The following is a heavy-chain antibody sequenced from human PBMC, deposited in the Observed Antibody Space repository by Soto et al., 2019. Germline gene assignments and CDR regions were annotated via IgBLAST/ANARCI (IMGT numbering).Heavy chain of an antibody. D-gene: IGHD6-13*01. J-gene: IGHJ4*02. CDR3: ARVTDRIAAAGTETPFDY. CDR2: IYYSGST. Sequence: SETLSLTCTVSGGSISSYYWSWIRQPPGKGLEWIGYIYYSGSTNYNPSLKSRVTISVDTSKNQFSLKLSSVTAADTAVYYCARVTDRIAAAGTETPFDYWGQGTPVPVSS. V-gene: IGHV4-59*12. CDR1: GGSISSYY.